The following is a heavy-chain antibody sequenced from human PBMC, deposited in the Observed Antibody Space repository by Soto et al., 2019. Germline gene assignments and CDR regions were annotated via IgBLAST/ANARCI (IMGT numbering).Heavy chain of an antibody. CDR2: ISYDGRNK. Sequence: GGSLRLSCAAPGFTFSSYAMHWVRQAPGKGLEWVAVISYDGRNKYYADSVKGRFTISRDNSKNTLYLQMNSLRAEDTAVYYCAGGGTYYDSSGYYLDAFDIWGQGTMVTVSS. CDR3: AGGGTYYDSSGYYLDAFDI. D-gene: IGHD3-22*01. V-gene: IGHV3-30*04. J-gene: IGHJ3*02. CDR1: GFTFSSYA.